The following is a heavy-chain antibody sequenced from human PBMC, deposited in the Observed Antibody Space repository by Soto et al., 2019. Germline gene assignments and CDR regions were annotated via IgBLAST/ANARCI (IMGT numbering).Heavy chain of an antibody. D-gene: IGHD5-18*01. Sequence: GASVKVSCKASGGTFSSYTISWVRQAPGQGLEWMGRIIPILGIANYAQKFQGRVTITADKSTSTAYMELSSLRSEDTAVYYCAREGGTVDTAPSYYYYMDVWGKGATVTVSS. CDR1: GGTFSSYT. V-gene: IGHV1-69*04. CDR3: AREGGTVDTAPSYYYYMDV. CDR2: IIPILGIA. J-gene: IGHJ6*03.